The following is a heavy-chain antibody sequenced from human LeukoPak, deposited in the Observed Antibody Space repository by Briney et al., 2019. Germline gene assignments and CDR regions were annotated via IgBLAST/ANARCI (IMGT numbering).Heavy chain of an antibody. D-gene: IGHD5-18*01. V-gene: IGHV5-51*01. CDR3: ARDQRGFSYSKYYFDY. J-gene: IGHJ4*02. CDR2: IFPSDSDT. CDR1: GYRSTNFC. Sequence: GESLKISCQYSGYRSTNFCIGWVRQMPGKGLEWMGIIFPSDSDTRYRPSFQGQVTISVDKSINTAYLQWSSLRAEDTAVYYCARDQRGFSYSKYYFDYWGQGTLVTVSS.